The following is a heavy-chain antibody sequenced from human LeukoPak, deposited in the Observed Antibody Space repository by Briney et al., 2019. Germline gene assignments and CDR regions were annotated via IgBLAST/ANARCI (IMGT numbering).Heavy chain of an antibody. D-gene: IGHD1-1*01. J-gene: IGHJ5*02. V-gene: IGHV4-34*01. CDR2: INHSGTT. CDR1: GGSLSGFY. Sequence: SETLSLTCAVHGGSLSGFYWSWIRQPPGKGLEWIGEINHSGTTNYNPSLRSRVTISVDTSKNQVSLDLASVTAADTAVYYCARASSFDKTTRWNPAYFGPWGPGSLVTVAS. CDR3: ARASSFDKTTRWNPAYFGP.